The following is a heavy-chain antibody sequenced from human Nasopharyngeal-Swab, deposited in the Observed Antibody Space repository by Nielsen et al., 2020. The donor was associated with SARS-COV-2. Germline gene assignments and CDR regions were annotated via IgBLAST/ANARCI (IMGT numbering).Heavy chain of an antibody. V-gene: IGHV4-34*01. CDR2: IDHSGTT. CDR3: ARDPVSGLGFDP. CDR1: GGSFSGYY. J-gene: IGHJ5*02. Sequence: SETLSLTCALYGGSFSGYYWRWSWIRQPPGKGLEWIGEIDHSGTTNYNPSLKSRVTISVDTSKNQFSLKLSSVTAADTAVYYCARDPVSGLGFDPWGQGTLVTVSS. D-gene: IGHD5/OR15-5a*01.